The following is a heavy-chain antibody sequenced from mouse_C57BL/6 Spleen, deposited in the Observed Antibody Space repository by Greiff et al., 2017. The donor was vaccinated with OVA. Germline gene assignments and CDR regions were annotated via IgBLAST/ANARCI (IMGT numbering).Heavy chain of an antibody. CDR2: ISYDGSN. J-gene: IGHJ1*03. Sequence: EVQLVESGPGLVKPSQSLSLTCSVTGYSITSGYYWNWIRQFPGNKLEWMGYISYDGSNNYNPSLKNRISITRDTSKNQFFLKLNSVTTEDTATYYCARAGNYVWYFDVWGTGTTVTVSS. CDR3: ARAGNYVWYFDV. CDR1: GYSITSGYY. D-gene: IGHD2-1*01. V-gene: IGHV3-6*01.